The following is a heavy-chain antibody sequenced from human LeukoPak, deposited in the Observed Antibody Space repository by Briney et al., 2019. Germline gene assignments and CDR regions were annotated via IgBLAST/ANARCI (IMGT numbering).Heavy chain of an antibody. Sequence: HPGRSLRLSCAASGFTFSSYGMHWVRQAPGKGLEWVAVISHDGSNKYYADSVKGRFTISRDNSKNTLYLQMNSLRAEDTAVYYCAKEDQLGADAFDIWGQGTMVTVSS. CDR2: ISHDGSNK. CDR1: GFTFSSYG. CDR3: AKEDQLGADAFDI. J-gene: IGHJ3*02. V-gene: IGHV3-30*18. D-gene: IGHD6-13*01.